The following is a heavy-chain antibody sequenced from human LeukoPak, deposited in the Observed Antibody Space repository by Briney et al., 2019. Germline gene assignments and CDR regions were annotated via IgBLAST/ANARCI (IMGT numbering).Heavy chain of an antibody. CDR3: AKADSSGWYGGAFDI. Sequence: GGSLRLSCAAPGFTFDDYAMHWVRQAPGKGLEWVSGISWNSGSIGYADSVKGRFTISRDNAKNSLYLQMNSLGAEDMALYYCAKADSSGWYGGAFDIWGQGTMVTVSS. CDR1: GFTFDDYA. D-gene: IGHD6-19*01. V-gene: IGHV3-9*03. CDR2: ISWNSGSI. J-gene: IGHJ3*02.